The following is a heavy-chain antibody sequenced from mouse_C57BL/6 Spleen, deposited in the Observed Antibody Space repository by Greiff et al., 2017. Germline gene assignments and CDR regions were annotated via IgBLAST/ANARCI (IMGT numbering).Heavy chain of an antibody. D-gene: IGHD1-1*01. CDR1: GYTFTSYT. J-gene: IGHJ1*03. CDR3: ARGGGSSPWCFDD. Sequence: QVQLKESGAELARPGASVKMSCKASGYTFTSYTMNWVKQRPGQGLEWIGYINPSSGYTKYNQKFKDKATLTADKSSSTAYMQLSSLTSEDSAVYYCARGGGSSPWCFDDWGTGTTVTVSS. V-gene: IGHV1-4*01. CDR2: INPSSGYT.